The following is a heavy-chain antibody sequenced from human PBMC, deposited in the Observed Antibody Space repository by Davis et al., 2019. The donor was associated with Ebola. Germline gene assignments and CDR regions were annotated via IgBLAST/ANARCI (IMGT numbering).Heavy chain of an antibody. CDR3: ARTLNGVPFDT. CDR1: GFTFSNYW. J-gene: IGHJ5*02. CDR2: IKEDGSQT. Sequence: GESLKISCAASGFTFSNYWMTWVRQAPGKGLAWVANIKEDGSQTYFVDSVKGRFTISRDNAKNSLFLHMNSLRAEDTAMYYCARTLNGVPFDTWGQGTLVTVSS. D-gene: IGHD2-8*01. V-gene: IGHV3-7*01.